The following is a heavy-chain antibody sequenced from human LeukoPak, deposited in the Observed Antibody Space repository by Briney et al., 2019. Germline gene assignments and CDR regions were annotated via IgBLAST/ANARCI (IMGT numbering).Heavy chain of an antibody. D-gene: IGHD6-19*01. J-gene: IGHJ6*03. CDR1: GFTFSSYG. V-gene: IGHV3-30*02. CDR2: IRYDGSNK. CDR3: AKALGVAGTKIYYYHYMDV. Sequence: PGGSLRLSCAASGFTFSSYGMHWVRQAPGKGLEWVAFIRYDGSNKYYADSVKGRFTISRDNSKNTLYLQMNSLRAEDTAVYYCAKALGVAGTKIYYYHYMDVWGKGTTVTVSS.